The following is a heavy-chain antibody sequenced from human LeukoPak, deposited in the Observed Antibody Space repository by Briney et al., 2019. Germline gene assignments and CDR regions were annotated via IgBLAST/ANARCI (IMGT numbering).Heavy chain of an antibody. V-gene: IGHV4-39*01. CDR2: IYYSGST. J-gene: IGHJ4*02. CDR1: GGSISSSSYY. D-gene: IGHD3-22*01. CDR3: ARHYNDSRGYYPTWEKRGPYYFDY. Sequence: SETLSLTCTVSGGSISSSSYYWGWIRQPPGKGLEWIGSIYYSGSTYYNPSLKSRVTISVDTSKNQFSLKLSSVTAADTAVYYCARHYNDSRGYYPTWEKRGPYYFDYWGQGTLVTVSS.